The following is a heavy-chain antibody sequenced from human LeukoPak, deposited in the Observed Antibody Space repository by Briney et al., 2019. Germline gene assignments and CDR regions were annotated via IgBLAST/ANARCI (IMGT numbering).Heavy chain of an antibody. D-gene: IGHD3-3*01. Sequence: GGSLSLSCAASGFTFSSYSMNWVRQAPGKGLEWVSSISSSSTYIYYAGSVKGRFTISRDNAKNSLFLQMNSLRAEDTAVYYCARDKGTEGLLPRGDWYFDLWGRGTLVTVSS. CDR2: ISSSSTYI. J-gene: IGHJ2*01. V-gene: IGHV3-21*01. CDR1: GFTFSSYS. CDR3: ARDKGTEGLLPRGDWYFDL.